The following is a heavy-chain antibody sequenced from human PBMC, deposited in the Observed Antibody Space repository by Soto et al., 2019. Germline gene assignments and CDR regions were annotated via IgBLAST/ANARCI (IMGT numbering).Heavy chain of an antibody. CDR2: VSHDGRNT. V-gene: IGHV3-30*18. J-gene: IGHJ4*02. CDR3: AKGGRQWLVTSDFNY. Sequence: VQLVESGGGVVQPGRSLRLSCAASGFTFSDYAMHWVRQAPGKGLEWVAVVSHDGRNTHYADSVKGRFTSSRDSSKNTVSLAMTSLRAEDPAVYYCAKGGRQWLVTSDFNYWGQGALVTVSS. D-gene: IGHD6-19*01. CDR1: GFTFSDYA.